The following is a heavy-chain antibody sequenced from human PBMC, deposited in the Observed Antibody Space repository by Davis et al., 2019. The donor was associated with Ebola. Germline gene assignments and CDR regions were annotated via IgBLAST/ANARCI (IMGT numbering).Heavy chain of an antibody. CDR2: IYWNSGSI. V-gene: IGHV3-9*01. CDR3: AKEDYGMDV. Sequence: LSLTCAASGFTFSTYSMSWVRQAPGKGLEWVAGIYWNSGSIGYADSVKGRFTISRDNAKNSLYLQMNSLRAEDTALYYCAKEDYGMDVWGKGTTVIVSS. J-gene: IGHJ6*04. CDR1: GFTFSTYS.